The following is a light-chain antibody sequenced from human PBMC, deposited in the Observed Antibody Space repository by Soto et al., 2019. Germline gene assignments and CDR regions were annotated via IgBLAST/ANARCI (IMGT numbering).Light chain of an antibody. V-gene: IGLV2-14*01. CDR3: SAYTITSTYG. CDR2: EVS. CDR1: SSDVGGYNY. J-gene: IGLJ1*01. Sequence: QSVLTQPASVSGSPGQSITISCTGTSSDVGGYNYVSWYQQHPGKAPKLMIYEVSDRHSGVSNRFSGSKSGNTASLTISVLEAEDEADYYCSAYTITSTYGFGPGTKVTVL.